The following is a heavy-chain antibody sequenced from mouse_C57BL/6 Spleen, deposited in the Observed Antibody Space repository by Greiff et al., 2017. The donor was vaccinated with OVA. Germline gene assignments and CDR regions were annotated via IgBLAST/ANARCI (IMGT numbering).Heavy chain of an antibody. V-gene: IGHV2-2*01. J-gene: IGHJ3*01. CDR3: ARMGDGYGFAY. CDR1: GFSLTSYG. CDR2: IWSGGST. Sequence: QVQLKQSGPGLVQPSQSLSITCTVSGFSLTSYGVHWVRQSPGKGLEWLGVIWSGGSTDYNAAFISRLSISKDKSKSQVFFKMNSLQADDTAIYYCARMGDGYGFAYWGQGTLVTVSA. D-gene: IGHD2-2*01.